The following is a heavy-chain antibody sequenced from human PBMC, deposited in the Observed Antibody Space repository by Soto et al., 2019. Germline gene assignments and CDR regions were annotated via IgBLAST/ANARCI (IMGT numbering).Heavy chain of an antibody. V-gene: IGHV3-30-3*01. CDR3: AGTVTRPSYYFDY. J-gene: IGHJ4*02. CDR1: GFTFSSYA. CDR2: ISYDGSNK. Sequence: GGSLRLSCAASGFTFSSYAMHWVRQAPGKGLEWVAVISYDGSNKYYADSMKGRFTISRDNSKNTLYLQMNSLRAEDTAVYYCAGTVTRPSYYFDYWGQGTLVTVSS. D-gene: IGHD4-17*01.